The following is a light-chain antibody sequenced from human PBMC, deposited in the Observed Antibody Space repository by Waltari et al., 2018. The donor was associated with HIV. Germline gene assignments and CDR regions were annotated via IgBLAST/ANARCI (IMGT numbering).Light chain of an antibody. V-gene: IGLV2-14*03. CDR1: TSDVGLYNY. CDR2: DVS. Sequence: QSALTQPASVSGSPGQSITISCTGTTSDVGLYNYVSWYRQHSGKAPKLMIYDVSNLPSGVSNRFSGSKSGNTASLTISGLQAEDESDYYCSSYTTSSTYVFGTGTKVTVL. J-gene: IGLJ1*01. CDR3: SSYTTSSTYV.